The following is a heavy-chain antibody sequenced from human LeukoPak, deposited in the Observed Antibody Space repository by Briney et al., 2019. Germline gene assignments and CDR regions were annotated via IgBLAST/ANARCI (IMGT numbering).Heavy chain of an antibody. CDR3: ARAQNPIAAAEVWDFQH. J-gene: IGHJ1*01. CDR1: GYTFTSYA. CDR2: INTNTGNP. V-gene: IGHV7-4-1*02. Sequence: VASVKVSCKASGYTFTSYAMNWVRQAPGQWLEWMGWINTNTGNPTYAQGFTGRFVFSLDTSVSTAYLQISSLKAEDTAVYYCARAQNPIAAAEVWDFQHWGQGTLVTVSS. D-gene: IGHD6-13*01.